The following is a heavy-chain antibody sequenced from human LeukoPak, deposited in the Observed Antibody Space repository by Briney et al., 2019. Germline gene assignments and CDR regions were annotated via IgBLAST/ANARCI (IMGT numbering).Heavy chain of an antibody. CDR2: IPYDGSDK. CDR3: AKGLGDYDDFRLGF. D-gene: IGHD4-17*01. V-gene: IGHV3-30*02. Sequence: GGSLRLSCAASIFSFSTFGFHWVREAPGKGLEWVAFIPYDGSDKYYADSVKGRFTVSRDNSKNTLYLHMNSLRVEDTAVYYCAKGLGDYDDFRLGFWGQGTLVTVSS. J-gene: IGHJ4*02. CDR1: IFSFSTFG.